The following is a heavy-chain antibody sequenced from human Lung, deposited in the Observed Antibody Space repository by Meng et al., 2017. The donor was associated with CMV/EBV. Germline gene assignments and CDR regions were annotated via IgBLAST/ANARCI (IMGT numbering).Heavy chain of an antibody. CDR1: GFTFSSYS. CDR2: ISSSSSYI. V-gene: IGHV3-21*01. CDR3: ARDAEQLVRGGGMDV. D-gene: IGHD6-6*01. J-gene: IGHJ6*01. Sequence: SCAASGFTFSSYSMNWVRQAPGKGLEWVSSISSSSSYIYYAVSVKGRFTISRDYAKNSLYLQMNSLRAEDTAVYYCARDAEQLVRGGGMDVWGQGTMVTVSS.